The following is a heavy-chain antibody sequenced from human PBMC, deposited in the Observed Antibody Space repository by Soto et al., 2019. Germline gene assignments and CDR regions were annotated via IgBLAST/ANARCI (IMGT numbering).Heavy chain of an antibody. J-gene: IGHJ6*02. CDR2: IYPGDSDT. CDR3: ATTSIAAPGDYYGMDV. Sequence: GESLKISCKGSGYSFTSYWIGWVRQMPRKGLEWMGIIYPGDSDTRYSPSFQGQVTISADKSISTAYLQWSSLKASDTAMYYCATTSIAAPGDYYGMDVWGQGTTVTVSS. D-gene: IGHD6-6*01. CDR1: GYSFTSYW. V-gene: IGHV5-51*01.